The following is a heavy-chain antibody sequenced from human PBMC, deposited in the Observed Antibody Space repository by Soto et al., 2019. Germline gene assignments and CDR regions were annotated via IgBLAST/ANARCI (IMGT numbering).Heavy chain of an antibody. J-gene: IGHJ3*02. V-gene: IGHV3-15*01. D-gene: IGHD2-2*01. CDR1: GFTFSNAW. Sequence: PGGSLRLSCAASGFTFSNAWMSWVRQAPGKGLEWVGRIKSKTDGGATDYAEPVKGRFTISRDDSKNTLYLQMNILKTEYTAVYYGSTATPQLPRDAFDIWDKGTMVT. CDR3: STATPQLPRDAFDI. CDR2: IKSKTDGGAT.